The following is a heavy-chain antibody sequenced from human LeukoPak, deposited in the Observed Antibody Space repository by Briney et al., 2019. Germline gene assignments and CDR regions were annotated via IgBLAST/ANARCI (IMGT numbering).Heavy chain of an antibody. J-gene: IGHJ4*02. Sequence: GGSLRLSCAASGFTFSSYGMSWVRQAPGKGLEWVSAISGSGGSTYYADSVKGRFTISRDNAKNSLYLQMNSLRAEDTAVYYCARDLGYSSGWYVDYFDYWGQGTLVTVSS. V-gene: IGHV3-23*01. CDR1: GFTFSSYG. CDR3: ARDLGYSSGWYVDYFDY. CDR2: ISGSGGST. D-gene: IGHD6-19*01.